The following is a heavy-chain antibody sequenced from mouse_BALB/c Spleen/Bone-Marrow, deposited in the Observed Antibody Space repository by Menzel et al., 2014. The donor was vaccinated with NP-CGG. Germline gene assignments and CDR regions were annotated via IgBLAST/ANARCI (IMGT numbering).Heavy chain of an antibody. CDR1: GFTFSDYY. V-gene: IGHV5-4*02. CDR2: ISDGGSYT. CDR3: ARDGNYYAMDY. D-gene: IGHD2-1*01. Sequence: EVQLVESGGGLVKPGGSLKLSCVASGFTFSDYYMYWVRQTPEKRLEWVATISDGGSYTYYPDSVKGRFTISRDNAKNNLYLQMSSLKSEDTAMYYCARDGNYYAMDYWGQGTSVTVSS. J-gene: IGHJ4*01.